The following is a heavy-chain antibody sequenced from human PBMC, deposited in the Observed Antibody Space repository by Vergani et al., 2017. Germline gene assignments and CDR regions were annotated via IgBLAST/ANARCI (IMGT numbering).Heavy chain of an antibody. J-gene: IGHJ4*02. Sequence: QLQLQQSGPGLVKPSETLFLTCTVSADSISSGSYYWGWIRQPPGKSLEWIGSIYYSGLTYYNPSLKSRVAISVDTSKDQFSLKVTSVTATHTSVYFCARQRPGSGWSPGDFDDWGQGSMVTVSS. D-gene: IGHD6-19*01. CDR2: IYYSGLT. CDR3: ARQRPGSGWSPGDFDD. CDR1: ADSISSGSYY. V-gene: IGHV4-39*01.